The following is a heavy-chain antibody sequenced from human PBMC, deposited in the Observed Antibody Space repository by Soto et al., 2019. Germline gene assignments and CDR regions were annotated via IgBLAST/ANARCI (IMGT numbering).Heavy chain of an antibody. V-gene: IGHV1-3*01. CDR1: GYTFTTYA. CDR2: INAGNGNP. D-gene: IGHD3-10*01. J-gene: IGHJ4*02. CDR3: ARVLIGSGTYYNTFDF. Sequence: ASVKVSCKASGYTFTTYAIHWVRQAPGQTLEWMGWINAGNGNPKYSQKFQGRVTITRDTSASTAYMELSSLSSEDTAVYFCARVLIGSGTYYNTFDFWGQGTLVTVYS.